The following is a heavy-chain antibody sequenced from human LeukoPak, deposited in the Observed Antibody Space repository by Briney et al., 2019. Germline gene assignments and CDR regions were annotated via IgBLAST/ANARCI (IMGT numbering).Heavy chain of an antibody. CDR2: ISAYNGNT. V-gene: IGHV1-18*01. CDR3: ARGPYYDSSGYTAFDI. D-gene: IGHD3-22*01. CDR1: GYTFTSYG. Sequence: GASVMVSCKASGYTFTSYGISWVRQAPGQGLEWIGWISAYNGNTNYAQKLQGRVTMTTDTSTSTAYMELRSLRSDDTAVYYCARGPYYDSSGYTAFDIWGQGTMVTVSS. J-gene: IGHJ3*02.